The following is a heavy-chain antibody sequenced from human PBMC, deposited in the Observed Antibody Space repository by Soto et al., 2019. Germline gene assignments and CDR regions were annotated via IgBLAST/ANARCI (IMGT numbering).Heavy chain of an antibody. Sequence: SETLSLTCAVSGDSISSYHWCSWLRQPPGKGLEWIGEIFHNGVTHYNSSLKSRVTMSVDKSKNQFSLKLSSVTAADTAVYYCARVAIAAAGTAFQHWGQGTLVTVSS. D-gene: IGHD6-13*01. J-gene: IGHJ1*01. CDR3: ARVAIAAAGTAFQH. CDR2: IFHNGVT. CDR1: GDSISSYHW. V-gene: IGHV4-4*02.